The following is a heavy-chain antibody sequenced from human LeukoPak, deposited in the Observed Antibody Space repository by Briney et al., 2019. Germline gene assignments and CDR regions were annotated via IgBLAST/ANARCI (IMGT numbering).Heavy chain of an antibody. CDR2: FDPEDGET. V-gene: IGHV1-24*01. Sequence: ASVKVTCKASGYTLNELAIHWVRQAPGKGLQWMGGFDPEDGETIYAQKFRGRLTMTEDTSTDTAFMELSSLTSDDTAVYYCTTDLDDWGQGSLVTASS. J-gene: IGHJ4*02. CDR3: TTDLDD. CDR1: GYTLNELA.